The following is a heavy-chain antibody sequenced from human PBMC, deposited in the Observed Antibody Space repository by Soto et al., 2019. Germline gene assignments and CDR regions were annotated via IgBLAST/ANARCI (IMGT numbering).Heavy chain of an antibody. CDR1: GFTVSSNY. J-gene: IGHJ4*02. Sequence: GGSLRLSCAASGFTVSSNYMSWVRQAPGKGLEWVSVIYSGGSTYYADSVKGRFTISRDNSKNTLYLQMNSLRAEDTAVYYCAKIGEVPYYDILTGPSFDYWGQGTLVTVSS. V-gene: IGHV3-66*01. CDR2: IYSGGST. CDR3: AKIGEVPYYDILTGPSFDY. D-gene: IGHD3-9*01.